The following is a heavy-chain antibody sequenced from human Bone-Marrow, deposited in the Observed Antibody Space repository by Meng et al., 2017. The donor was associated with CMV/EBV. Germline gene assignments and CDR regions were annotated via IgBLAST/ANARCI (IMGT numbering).Heavy chain of an antibody. CDR2: IKSKTHGGTT. J-gene: IGHJ5*02. CDR3: TTGFGVFIQNMWFDP. CDR1: GFTFTNAW. Sequence: GGSLRLSCAASGFTFTNAWMSWVRQAPGKGLEWVGSIKSKTHGGTTAKATPVKDRFSISRDDSKNTLYLQMKNLKTEDTAVYYCTTGFGVFIQNMWFDPWGQGTLVTVSS. V-gene: IGHV3-15*01. D-gene: IGHD3-3*01.